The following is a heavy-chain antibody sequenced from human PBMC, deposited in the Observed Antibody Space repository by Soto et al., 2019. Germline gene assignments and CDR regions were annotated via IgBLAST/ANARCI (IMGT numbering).Heavy chain of an antibody. J-gene: IGHJ3*02. D-gene: IGHD2-15*01. CDR2: INPNSGGT. Sequence: ALVKVSCKTSGYTFTVYYMDRRRHTPRQGLDWIGRINPNSGGTNYAQKFQGWVTMTRDTSISTAYMELSRLRSDDTAVYYCARVGPRYCSGGSCDSALGSDAFDIWGQGTMVTVSS. CDR1: GYTFTVYY. CDR3: ARVGPRYCSGGSCDSALGSDAFDI. V-gene: IGHV1-2*04.